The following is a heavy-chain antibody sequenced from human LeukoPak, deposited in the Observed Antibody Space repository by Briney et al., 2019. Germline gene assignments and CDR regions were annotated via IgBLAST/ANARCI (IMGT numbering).Heavy chain of an antibody. D-gene: IGHD6-13*01. Sequence: GGSLRLSCAASGFTFSSHWMHWVRQVPGKGLVWVSRINGAGSSTTYAGSVKGRFTISRDNAENTLSLQMNSLRTEDTAVYYCARGTADTGVAFDIWSQGTMVTVS. V-gene: IGHV3-74*01. CDR1: GFTFSSHW. CDR3: ARGTADTGVAFDI. J-gene: IGHJ3*02. CDR2: INGAGSST.